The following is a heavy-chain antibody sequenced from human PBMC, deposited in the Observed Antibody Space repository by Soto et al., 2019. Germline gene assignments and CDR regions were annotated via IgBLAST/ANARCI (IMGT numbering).Heavy chain of an antibody. CDR1: GFTFSSYA. D-gene: IGHD4-17*01. Sequence: GGSLRLSCAASGFTFSSYAMSWVRQAPGKGLEWVSAISGSGGSTYYADSVKGRFTISRDNSKNTLYLQMNSLRAEDTAVYYCAKDRLLRSVTPFFDYWGQGTLVTAPQ. CDR3: AKDRLLRSVTPFFDY. J-gene: IGHJ4*02. V-gene: IGHV3-23*01. CDR2: ISGSGGST.